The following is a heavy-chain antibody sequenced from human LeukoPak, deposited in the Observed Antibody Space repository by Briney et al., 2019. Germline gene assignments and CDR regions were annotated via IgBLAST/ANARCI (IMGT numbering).Heavy chain of an antibody. CDR3: AKDRWVGDLDYGMDV. V-gene: IGHV3-30*18. D-gene: IGHD3-16*01. CDR2: ISYNGGNK. J-gene: IGHJ6*04. Sequence: GGSLRLSCAASGFTFSSHGMHWVRQAPGKGLGWVSVISYNGGNKYYADSVKGRFTISRDNVKNMVYLEMNSPTEEDTAVYHCAKDRWVGDLDYGMDVWGKGTMVTVSS. CDR1: GFTFSSHG.